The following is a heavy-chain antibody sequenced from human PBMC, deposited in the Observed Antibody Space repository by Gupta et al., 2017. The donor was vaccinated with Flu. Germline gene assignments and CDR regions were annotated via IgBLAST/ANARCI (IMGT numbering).Heavy chain of an antibody. Sequence: SLKLSCAASGFTFSGSAMHWVRQASGKGLEWVGRIRSKANSYATAYAASVKGRFTISRDDSKNTAYLQMNSLKTEDTAVYYCTSRPGSSGYYGGDYWGQGTLVTVSS. CDR3: TSRPGSSGYYGGDY. CDR1: GFTFSGSA. V-gene: IGHV3-73*01. CDR2: IRSKANSYAT. D-gene: IGHD3-22*01. J-gene: IGHJ4*02.